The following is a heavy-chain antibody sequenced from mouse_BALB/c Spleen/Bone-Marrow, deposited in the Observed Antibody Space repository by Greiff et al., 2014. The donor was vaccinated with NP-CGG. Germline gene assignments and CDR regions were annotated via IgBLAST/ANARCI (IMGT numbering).Heavy chain of an antibody. Sequence: QVQLQQSGAELVRPGSSVKISCKASGYAFSSYWMNWVKQRPGQGLEWIGQIYPGDGDTNYNGNFKDKATLTTDKPSTTAYMQLSSLTSEDSAVYFCARGGRLTGYYFDYWGQGTTLTVSS. J-gene: IGHJ2*01. CDR2: IYPGDGDT. V-gene: IGHV1-80*01. D-gene: IGHD4-1*01. CDR3: ARGGRLTGYYFDY. CDR1: GYAFSSYW.